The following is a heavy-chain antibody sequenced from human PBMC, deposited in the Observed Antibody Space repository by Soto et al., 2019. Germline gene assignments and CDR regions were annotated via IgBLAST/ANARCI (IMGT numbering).Heavy chain of an antibody. Sequence: ELQLLESGGGLVQPGGSLRLSCIASGFTFSSYAMTWVRQAPGKGLEWVSDISGSGGITYYADSVKGRFTISRDNSKNTLNLQMNSLRADDTAGYYCARARRGAPYYYTMDPWGQGTTVTVSS. V-gene: IGHV3-23*01. CDR2: ISGSGGIT. D-gene: IGHD3-10*01. J-gene: IGHJ6*02. CDR1: GFTFSSYA. CDR3: ARARRGAPYYYTMDP.